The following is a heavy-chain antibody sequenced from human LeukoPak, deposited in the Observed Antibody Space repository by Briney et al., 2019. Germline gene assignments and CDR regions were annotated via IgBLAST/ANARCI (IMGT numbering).Heavy chain of an antibody. J-gene: IGHJ4*02. CDR2: INHSGST. CDR1: GGSFSGYY. Sequence: PSETLSLTCAVYGGSFSGYYWTWIRQPPGKGLEWIWEINHSGSTNYNPSLKSRVTISVDTSKNQFSLKLSSVTAADTAVYYCARGQGTVTTHWGQGTLVTVSS. V-gene: IGHV4-34*01. CDR3: ARGQGTVTTH. D-gene: IGHD4-17*01.